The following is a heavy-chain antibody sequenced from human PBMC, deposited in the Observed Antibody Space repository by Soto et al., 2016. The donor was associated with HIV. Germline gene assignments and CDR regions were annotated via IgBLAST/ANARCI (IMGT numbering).Heavy chain of an antibody. CDR1: GFIFSDCA. CDR3: TRDSGTYNWLDP. V-gene: IGHV3-73*01. D-gene: IGHD1-26*01. CDR2: VRTKAANTAT. J-gene: IGHJ5*02. Sequence: EVQLVESGGGLVQPGGSLKLSCAVSGFIFSDCAIHWVRQASGKGLEWVGVVRTKAANTATENAASVKGRFTISRDDSENTAYLQMNNLKTEDTAMYYCTRDSGTYNWLDPWGQGPWSPSPQ.